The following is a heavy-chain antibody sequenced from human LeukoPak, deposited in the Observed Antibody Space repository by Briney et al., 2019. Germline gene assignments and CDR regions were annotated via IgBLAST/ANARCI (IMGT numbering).Heavy chain of an antibody. CDR3: ARVWQQLVYYFDY. V-gene: IGHV4-31*03. Sequence: SETLSLTCTVSGASISSGGYYWSGIRQHPGKGLEWIGYIYYSGSTYYNPSLKSRVTISVNKSKNQFSLKLSSVTAADTAVYYCARVWQQLVYYFDYWGQGTLVTVSS. J-gene: IGHJ4*02. D-gene: IGHD6-13*01. CDR2: IYYSGST. CDR1: GASISSGGYY.